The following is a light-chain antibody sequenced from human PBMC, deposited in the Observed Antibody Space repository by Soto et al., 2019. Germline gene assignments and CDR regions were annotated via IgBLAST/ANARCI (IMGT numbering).Light chain of an antibody. CDR2: GDS. CDR3: LHRNNWPPRFT. V-gene: IGKV3-11*01. J-gene: IGKJ3*01. CDR1: QRIVSS. Sequence: EIVLTQSPATLSLSPGERATLSCGASQRIVSSLAWYQQKAGHAPRLLIYGDSTRAAGVPARFSGSGSGTDFTRTISGLETEDFAVYFCLHRNNWPPRFTFGPGTAV.